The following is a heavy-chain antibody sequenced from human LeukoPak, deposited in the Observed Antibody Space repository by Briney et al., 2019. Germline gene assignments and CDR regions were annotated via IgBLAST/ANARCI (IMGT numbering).Heavy chain of an antibody. D-gene: IGHD3-10*01. CDR1: GGSISSGGYY. J-gene: IGHJ4*02. Sequence: SETLSLTCTVSGGSISSGGYYWSWIRQHPGTGLEWIGYIYYSGSTYYNPSLKSRVTISVDTSKNQFSLKLSSVTAVDTAVYYCARVGEAMVRGVISYYFDYWGQGTLVTVSS. CDR2: IYYSGST. CDR3: ARVGEAMVRGVISYYFDY. V-gene: IGHV4-31*03.